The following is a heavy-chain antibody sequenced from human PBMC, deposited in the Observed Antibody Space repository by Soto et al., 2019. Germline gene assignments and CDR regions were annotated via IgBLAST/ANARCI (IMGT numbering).Heavy chain of an antibody. Sequence: ASVKVSCKAPRDTFTSYYINWVRQAPGQGLEWIGVINPHGGSTVYAQKFQGRVTMTRDTSASTVYMELSSLRSEDTAVYYCARDPHEFWTSYWFDPWGQGTPVTVSS. D-gene: IGHD3-3*01. V-gene: IGHV1-46*01. CDR3: ARDPHEFWTSYWFDP. CDR2: INPHGGST. J-gene: IGHJ5*02. CDR1: RDTFTSYY.